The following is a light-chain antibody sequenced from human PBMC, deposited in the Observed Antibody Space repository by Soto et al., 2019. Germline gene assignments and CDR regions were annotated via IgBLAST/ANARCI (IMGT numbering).Light chain of an antibody. CDR2: GAS. Sequence: EIVMTQSAAILSVSPGESATLSCRASQSVNSNYLAWYQQKPGQAPRLLIYGASTRATGIPARFSGSGSGTEFTLTICSLQSEDFAVYYCQQYNKLPEAFGQGTKVDIK. V-gene: IGKV3-15*01. CDR3: QQYNKLPEA. CDR1: QSVNSN. J-gene: IGKJ1*01.